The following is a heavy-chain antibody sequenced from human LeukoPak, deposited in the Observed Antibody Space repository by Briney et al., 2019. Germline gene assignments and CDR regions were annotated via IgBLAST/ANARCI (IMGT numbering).Heavy chain of an antibody. Sequence: SETLSLTCTVSGGSISSYYWSWIRQPPGKGLEWIGYIYYSGSTNYNPSLKSRVTISVDTSKNQFSLKLSSVTAADTAVYYCARVSDTAMVVDYWGQGTLVTVSS. D-gene: IGHD5-18*01. J-gene: IGHJ4*02. CDR1: GGSISSYY. CDR3: ARVSDTAMVVDY. CDR2: IYYSGST. V-gene: IGHV4-59*01.